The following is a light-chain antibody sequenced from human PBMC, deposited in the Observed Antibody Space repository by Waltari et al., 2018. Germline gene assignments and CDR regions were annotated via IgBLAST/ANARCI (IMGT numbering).Light chain of an antibody. V-gene: IGKV3-11*01. J-gene: IGKJ3*01. CDR1: QSVSGY. Sequence: LVLTQSPATLSLSPGERATLSCRASQSVSGYLAWYHQKPGQAPRLVIYATSNRATGIPARFSGSGSGTDFTLTISSLEPEDFAVDYCQHRINWPPTVTFGPGTKVDIK. CDR2: ATS. CDR3: QHRINWPPTVT.